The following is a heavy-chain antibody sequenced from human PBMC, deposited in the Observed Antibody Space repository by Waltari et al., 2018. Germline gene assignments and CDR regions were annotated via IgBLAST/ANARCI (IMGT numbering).Heavy chain of an antibody. Sequence: EVQLVESGGGLVQPGKSLRLSCAASGFSFSLYWMNWVRQAPGKGLEWVANIKQEGREKNYLDSLKGRFSISRDNARNSLYLQMNSLRAEDTAVYYCARNRATSSSVFFDYWGQGTLVTVSS. CDR3: ARNRATSSSVFFDY. CDR1: GFSFSLYW. CDR2: IKQEGREK. J-gene: IGHJ4*02. V-gene: IGHV3-7*02. D-gene: IGHD6-6*01.